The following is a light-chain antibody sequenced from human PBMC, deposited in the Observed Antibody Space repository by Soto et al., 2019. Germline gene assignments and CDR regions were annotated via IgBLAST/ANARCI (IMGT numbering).Light chain of an antibody. CDR1: QSVSSY. CDR3: QQYGSSPIT. Sequence: EIVLTQSPATLSLSPGARAPLSCRARQSVSSYLAWYQQKSGQAPRLLIYDASNRATGIPDRFSGSGSGTDFTLTISSLEPEDFAVYYCQQYGSSPITFGQGTRLEIK. V-gene: IGKV3-11*01. CDR2: DAS. J-gene: IGKJ5*01.